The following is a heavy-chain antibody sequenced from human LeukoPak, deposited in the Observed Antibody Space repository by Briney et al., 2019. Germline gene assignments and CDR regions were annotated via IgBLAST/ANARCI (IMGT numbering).Heavy chain of an antibody. J-gene: IGHJ4*02. Sequence: PGGSLRLSCAASGFTFSSYWMSWVRQAPGKGLEWVANIKQDGSGKYYVDSVKGRFTISRDNAKNSLYLQMNSLRAEDTAVYYCARVRREQIRYYDILTHPSYWGQGTLVTVSS. V-gene: IGHV3-7*01. CDR1: GFTFSSYW. CDR3: ARVRREQIRYYDILTHPSY. CDR2: IKQDGSGK. D-gene: IGHD3-9*01.